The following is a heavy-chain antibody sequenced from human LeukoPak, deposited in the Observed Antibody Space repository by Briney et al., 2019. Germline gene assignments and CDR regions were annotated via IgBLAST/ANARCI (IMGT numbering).Heavy chain of an antibody. V-gene: IGHV3-23*01. CDR2: ISGSGGST. CDR1: GFTFSSYA. J-gene: IGHJ5*02. Sequence: GGSLRLSCAASGFTFSSYAMSWVRQAPGEGLEWVSAISGSGGSTYYADSVKGRFTISRDNSKNTLYLQMNSLRAEDTAVYYCAKDRLRCSSTSGPLGDWFDPWGQGTLVTVSS. D-gene: IGHD2-2*01. CDR3: AKDRLRCSSTSGPLGDWFDP.